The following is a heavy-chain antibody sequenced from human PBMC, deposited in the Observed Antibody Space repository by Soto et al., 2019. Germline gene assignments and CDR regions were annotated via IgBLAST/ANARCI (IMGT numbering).Heavy chain of an antibody. D-gene: IGHD3-22*01. CDR2: IYYSGST. CDR3: ARAARGYYDSSGYVFFDY. V-gene: IGHV4-59*11. J-gene: IGHJ4*02. Sequence: PSQTLSLTCTVSGGSISSLYWSWIRQPPGKGLEWIGYIYYSGSTNYNPSLKSRVTISVDTSKNQFSLKLSSVTAADTAVYYCARAARGYYDSSGYVFFDYWGQGTLVTVSS. CDR1: GGSISSLY.